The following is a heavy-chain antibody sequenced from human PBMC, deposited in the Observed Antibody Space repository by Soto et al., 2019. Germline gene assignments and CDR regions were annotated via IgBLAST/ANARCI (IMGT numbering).Heavy chain of an antibody. CDR3: ARSGSGRYDMDV. CDR1: GGSISSGDYY. J-gene: IGHJ6*02. D-gene: IGHD3-10*01. V-gene: IGHV4-30-4*01. Sequence: QVQLQESGPGLVKPSQTLSLTCSVSGGSISSGDYYWSSIRQNPEKGLEWIGYIHYSGSTYYNPSLKSRATKSMDTSKNQFSLKVSSVTAADTAVYYCARSGSGRYDMDVWGQGTTVTVSS. CDR2: IHYSGST.